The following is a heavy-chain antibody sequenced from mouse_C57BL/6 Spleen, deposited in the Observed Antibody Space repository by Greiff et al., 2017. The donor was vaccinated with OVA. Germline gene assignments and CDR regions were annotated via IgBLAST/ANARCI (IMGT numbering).Heavy chain of an antibody. D-gene: IGHD1-1*01. V-gene: IGHV1-50*01. J-gene: IGHJ1*03. Sequence: QVQLQQPGAELVKPGASVKLSCKASGYTFTSSWMQWVKQRPGQGLEWIGELDPSDSYTNYNQQFKGKATLTVDTSASTAYMQLSSLTSEDSAVYYVARRPFITTVAHWYFDVWGTGTTVTVSS. CDR2: LDPSDSYT. CDR3: ARRPFITTVAHWYFDV. CDR1: GYTFTSSW.